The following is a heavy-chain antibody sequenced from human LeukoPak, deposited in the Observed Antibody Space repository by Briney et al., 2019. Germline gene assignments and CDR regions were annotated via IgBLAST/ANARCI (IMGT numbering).Heavy chain of an antibody. CDR3: ARFGCSSTSCYTGYYYYYMDV. D-gene: IGHD2-2*02. V-gene: IGHV1-8*01. Sequence: ASVKVSCKASGYTFTSYDINWVRQATGQGLEWMGWMNPNSGNTGHAQKFQGRVTMTRNTSISTAYMELSSLRSEDTAVYYCARFGCSSTSCYTGYYYYYMDVWGKGTTVTVSS. J-gene: IGHJ6*03. CDR2: MNPNSGNT. CDR1: GYTFTSYD.